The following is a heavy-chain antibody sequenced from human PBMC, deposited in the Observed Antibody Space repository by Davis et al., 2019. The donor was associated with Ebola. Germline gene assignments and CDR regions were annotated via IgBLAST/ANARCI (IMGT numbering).Heavy chain of an antibody. Sequence: MPSETLSLTCTVSGGSISSGGYYWSWIRQHPGKGLEWIGYIYYSGSTYYNPSLKSRVTISVDTSKNQFSLKLSSVTAADTAVYYCARVGYYDFWSGYLSTYYYYGMDVWGKGTTVTVSS. CDR3: ARVGYYDFWSGYLSTYYYYGMDV. CDR1: GGSISSGGYY. D-gene: IGHD3-3*01. J-gene: IGHJ6*04. CDR2: IYYSGST. V-gene: IGHV4-31*03.